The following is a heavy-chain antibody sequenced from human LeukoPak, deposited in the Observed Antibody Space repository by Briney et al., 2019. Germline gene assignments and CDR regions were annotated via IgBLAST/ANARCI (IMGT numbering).Heavy chain of an antibody. CDR1: GYTFTSYG. CDR3: ARHGQRWLQSYQDFDY. V-gene: IGHV1-69*13. D-gene: IGHD5-24*01. Sequence: ASVKVSCKASGYTFTSYGISWVRQAPGQGLEWMGGIIPIFGTANYAQKFQGRVTITADESTSTAYMELSSLRSEDTAVYYCARHGQRWLQSYQDFDYWGQGTLVTVSS. J-gene: IGHJ4*02. CDR2: IIPIFGTA.